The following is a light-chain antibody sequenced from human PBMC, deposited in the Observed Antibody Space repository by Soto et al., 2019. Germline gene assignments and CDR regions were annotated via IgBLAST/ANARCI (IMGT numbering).Light chain of an antibody. J-gene: IGLJ2*01. CDR3: SSCAGNNILV. CDR1: SSDVGGYNY. CDR2: QVS. Sequence: QSALTQPPSASGSPGQSVTISCTGPSSDVGGYNYVSWYQQHPGKAPKLMISQVSKRPSGVFDRFSGSKSGITASLTVSGLQFEDEADYYCSSCAGNNILVFCVGTKLTVL. V-gene: IGLV2-8*01.